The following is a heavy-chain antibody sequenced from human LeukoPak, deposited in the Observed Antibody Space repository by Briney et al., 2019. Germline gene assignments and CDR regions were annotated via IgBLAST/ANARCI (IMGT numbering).Heavy chain of an antibody. V-gene: IGHV3-48*02. CDR1: GFTFSSYS. D-gene: IGHD3-10*01. CDR3: TRDPPGDY. Sequence: PGKSPRLSCAASGFTFSSYSMNWVRQAPGKGLEWVSYISSYSSAIYYADSVKGRFTISRDNAQNSLYLQMNSLRDEDTAVYYCTRDPPGDYWGQGTLVTVSS. J-gene: IGHJ4*02. CDR2: ISSYSSAI.